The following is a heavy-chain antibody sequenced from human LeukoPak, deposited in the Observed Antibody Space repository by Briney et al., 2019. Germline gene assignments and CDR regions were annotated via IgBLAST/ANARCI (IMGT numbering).Heavy chain of an antibody. CDR2: ISSSSSTI. CDR1: GFTFSSYR. V-gene: IGHV3-48*02. Sequence: GGSLRLSYARSGFTFSSYRMNWVRQAPGQGLEWVSYISSSSSTIYYADSVKGRFTISRDNAKNSVYLQMNSLRDEDTAVYYCARAHTSMIVLVITHGPYIWGQGTMVTVSS. CDR3: ARAHTSMIVLVITHGPYI. D-gene: IGHD3-22*01. J-gene: IGHJ3*02.